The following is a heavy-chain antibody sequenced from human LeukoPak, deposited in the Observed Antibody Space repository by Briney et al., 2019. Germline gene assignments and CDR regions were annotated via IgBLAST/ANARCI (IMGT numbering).Heavy chain of an antibody. CDR2: IYSGGST. J-gene: IGHJ4*02. CDR3: AISIGYPGYFDY. Sequence: GGSLRHSCAASGFTVSSNYMSWVRQAPGKGLEWVSAIYSGGSTYYADSVKGRFTISRDNSKNTLYLQMNSLRAEDRAVYYCAISIGYPGYFDYWGQGTLVTVSS. D-gene: IGHD6-13*01. V-gene: IGHV3-53*01. CDR1: GFTVSSNY.